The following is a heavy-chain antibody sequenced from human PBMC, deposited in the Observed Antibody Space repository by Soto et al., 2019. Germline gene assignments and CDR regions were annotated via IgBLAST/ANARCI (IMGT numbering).Heavy chain of an antibody. Sequence: QITLKESGPTLVKPTQTLTLTCTFSGFALTTSGVGVGWIRQPPGKALEWLALIYWDDDKRYSPSLKSRLTITKDTSKNPVVLTMTNLDPVDTATYYCAHRKDYEGCFDTWGQGTLVTVSS. CDR2: IYWDDDK. CDR1: GFALTTSGVG. D-gene: IGHD4-17*01. CDR3: AHRKDYEGCFDT. V-gene: IGHV2-5*02. J-gene: IGHJ5*02.